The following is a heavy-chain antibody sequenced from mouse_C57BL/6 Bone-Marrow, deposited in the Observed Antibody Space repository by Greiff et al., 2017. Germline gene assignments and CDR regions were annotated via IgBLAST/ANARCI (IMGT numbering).Heavy chain of an antibody. CDR1: GFTFSSYA. Sequence: EVMLVESGGGFVKPGGSLKLSCAVSGFTFSSYAMSWVRQTPEKRLEWVATISDGGSYTYYPDNVKGRFTISRDNAKNNLYLQMSHLKSEDTAMYYCAREGITTEVASYAMDYWGQGTSVTVSS. CDR3: AREGITTEVASYAMDY. CDR2: ISDGGSYT. J-gene: IGHJ4*01. V-gene: IGHV5-4*01. D-gene: IGHD1-1*01.